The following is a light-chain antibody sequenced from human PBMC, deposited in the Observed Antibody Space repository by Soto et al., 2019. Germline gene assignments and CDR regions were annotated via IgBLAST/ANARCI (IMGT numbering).Light chain of an antibody. Sequence: AIRMTQSPSSFSASTGDRVTITCRASQGISSYLAWYQQKPGKAPKLLIYAASTLPSGVPSRFSGSGSGTDFTLTISCLQSEDFATSYCQQYYSYPFTFGPGTKVDIK. CDR2: AAS. CDR3: QQYYSYPFT. J-gene: IGKJ3*01. V-gene: IGKV1-8*01. CDR1: QGISSY.